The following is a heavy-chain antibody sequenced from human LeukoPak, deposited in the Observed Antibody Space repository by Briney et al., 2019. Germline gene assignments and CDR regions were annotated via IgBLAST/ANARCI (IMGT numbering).Heavy chain of an antibody. J-gene: IGHJ5*02. CDR2: IYYSGST. D-gene: IGHD2-2*02. CDR3: ARDKSQGLRYCSSTSCYTVGGNWFDP. Sequence: SQTLSLTCTVSGGSISSGGYYWSWIRQHPGKGLEWIGYIYYSGSTYYNPSLKSRVTISVDTSKNQFSLKLSSVTAADTAVYYCARDKSQGLRYCSSTSCYTVGGNWFDPWGQGTLVTVSS. CDR1: GGSISSGGYY. V-gene: IGHV4-31*03.